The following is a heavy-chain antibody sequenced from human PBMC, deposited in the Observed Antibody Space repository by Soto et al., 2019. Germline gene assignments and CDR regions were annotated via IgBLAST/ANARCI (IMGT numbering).Heavy chain of an antibody. J-gene: IGHJ5*02. D-gene: IGHD2-2*01. CDR1: GYTFSNYG. CDR2: ISLYSDGT. Sequence: QVQLVQSGGEVKRPGASVKVSCKTSGYTFSNYGITWVRQAPGQPLEWLGWISLYSDGTNYAQKFQGRVSMTTDTSTTTAYMELRSLRSDDTDVYYCARVVPGAEAWFGPWGQGPLVTVSS. V-gene: IGHV1-18*01. CDR3: ARVVPGAEAWFGP.